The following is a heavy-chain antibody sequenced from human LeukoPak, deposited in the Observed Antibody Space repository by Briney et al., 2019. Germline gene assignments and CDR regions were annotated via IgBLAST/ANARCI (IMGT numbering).Heavy chain of an antibody. CDR2: IYHNGNT. J-gene: IGHJ5*02. V-gene: IGHV4-38-2*01. Sequence: SETLSLTCAVSGYSISSGYYWGWIRQPPGKGLEWIGNIYHNGNTYYNPSLKSRVTISVDTSKNQFSLKLSSVTAADTAVYYCARGGVMYDYGSWGQGTLVTVSS. CDR1: GYSISSGYY. D-gene: IGHD3-10*01. CDR3: ARGGVMYDYGS.